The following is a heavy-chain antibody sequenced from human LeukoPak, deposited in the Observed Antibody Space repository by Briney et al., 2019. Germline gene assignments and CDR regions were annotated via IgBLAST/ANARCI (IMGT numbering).Heavy chain of an antibody. D-gene: IGHD3-22*01. CDR2: IWYDGNNK. J-gene: IGHJ4*02. CDR3: ASALDYYDSRDIDY. Sequence: PGRSLRLSCAASGFTFSSYGMHWVRQAPGKGLEWGAVIWYDGNNKYYADSVKGRFTISRDNSKNTLYLQMNSLRAEDTAVYYCASALDYYDSRDIDYWGQGTLVTVSS. CDR1: GFTFSSYG. V-gene: IGHV3-33*01.